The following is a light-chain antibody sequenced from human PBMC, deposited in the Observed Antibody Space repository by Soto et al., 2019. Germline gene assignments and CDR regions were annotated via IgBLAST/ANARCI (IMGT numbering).Light chain of an antibody. J-gene: IGKJ3*01. CDR2: GTS. CDR3: QQLQRTPFT. CDR1: QDISRY. Sequence: PLTQSPSSLSASVGDRVTITCRASQDISRYLAWYQQKAGKAPKLLIYGTSTLQSGVPSRFSAFGSGTEFTLTISSLQPEDFATYHCQQLQRTPFTFGPGTTGDV. V-gene: IGKV1-9*01.